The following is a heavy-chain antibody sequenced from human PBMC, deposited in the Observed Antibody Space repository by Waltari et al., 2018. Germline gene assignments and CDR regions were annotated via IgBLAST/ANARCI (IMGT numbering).Heavy chain of an antibody. J-gene: IGHJ4*02. D-gene: IGHD6-19*01. CDR1: GFTFSSYS. V-gene: IGHV3-21*01. CDR2: ISSSSSYR. Sequence: EVQLVESGGGLVKPGGSLRLSCAASGFTFSSYSMNWVRQAPGKGLEWVSSISSSSSYRDDADSVKGRFTISRDNAKNSLYLQMNSLRAEDTAVYYCAREGGYSSGWGDYFDYWGQGTLVTVSS. CDR3: AREGGYSSGWGDYFDY.